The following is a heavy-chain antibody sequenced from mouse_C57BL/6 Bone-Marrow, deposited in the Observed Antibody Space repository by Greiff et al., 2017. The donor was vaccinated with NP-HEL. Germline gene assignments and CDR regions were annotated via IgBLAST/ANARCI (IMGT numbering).Heavy chain of an antibody. CDR2: IYPRSGNT. CDR1: GYTFTSYG. J-gene: IGHJ4*01. CDR3: VKLILNWETYYYALDY. Sequence: VKLVESGAELARPGASVKLSCKASGYTFTSYGISWVKQRTGQGLEWIGEIYPRSGNTYYNEKFKGKATLTADKSSSTAYMELRSLTSEDSAVYFSVKLILNWETYYYALDYSGQGTSVTVSS. D-gene: IGHD4-1*01. V-gene: IGHV1-81*01.